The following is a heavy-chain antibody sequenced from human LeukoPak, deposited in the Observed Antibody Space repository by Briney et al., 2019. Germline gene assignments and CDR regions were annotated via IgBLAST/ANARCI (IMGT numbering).Heavy chain of an antibody. Sequence: GGSLRLSCAASGFSVGRTYMSWVRQAPGKGLEWVSIIFARGTTSHADSVQGRFTVSRDNSKNTLYLQMNSLRPEDTAVYYCARDVLAGATYFDSWGQGTLVTVSS. CDR3: ARDVLAGATYFDS. D-gene: IGHD1-26*01. V-gene: IGHV3-66*03. J-gene: IGHJ4*02. CDR2: IFARGTT. CDR1: GFSVGRTY.